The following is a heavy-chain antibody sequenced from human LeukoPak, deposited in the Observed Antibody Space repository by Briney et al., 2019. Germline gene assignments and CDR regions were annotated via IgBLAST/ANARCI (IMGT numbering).Heavy chain of an antibody. Sequence: PGGSLRLSCAASGFTFSSYAMSWVRQAPGKGLDWVSAISGSGGSTYYADSVKGRFTISRDNSKNTLYLQMNSLRAEDTAVYYCAKEALRYFDWLNYMDVWGKGTTVTVSS. CDR2: ISGSGGST. CDR1: GFTFSSYA. D-gene: IGHD3-9*01. CDR3: AKEALRYFDWLNYMDV. J-gene: IGHJ6*03. V-gene: IGHV3-23*01.